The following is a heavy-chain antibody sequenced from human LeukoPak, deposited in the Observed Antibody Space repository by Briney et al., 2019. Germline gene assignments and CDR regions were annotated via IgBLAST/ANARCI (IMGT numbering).Heavy chain of an antibody. Sequence: GGSLRLSCEGSGFTFRSHWMSWVRQAPGKGLEWVANIHQYGGEKYYVDSVRGRFSISGDNAKNSLYLEMNSLRAEDTAVYYCARGPHYYYYGMDVWGQGTTVTVSS. V-gene: IGHV3-7*01. CDR1: GFTFRSHW. CDR3: ARGPHYYYYGMDV. J-gene: IGHJ6*02. CDR2: IHQYGGEK.